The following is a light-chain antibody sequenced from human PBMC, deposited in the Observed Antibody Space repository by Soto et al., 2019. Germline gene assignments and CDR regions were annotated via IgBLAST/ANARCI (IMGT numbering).Light chain of an antibody. Sequence: EIVLTQSPGTLSLSPGERATLSCRASQSISSSYLAWYQQKPGQAPRLLIYGASSRATGIPDRFSGSGSGTDFTLTISRLGPEHFAVYYCQQYSSSPPYTFGQGTKLEI. CDR3: QQYSSSPPYT. CDR2: GAS. CDR1: QSISSSY. J-gene: IGKJ2*01. V-gene: IGKV3-20*01.